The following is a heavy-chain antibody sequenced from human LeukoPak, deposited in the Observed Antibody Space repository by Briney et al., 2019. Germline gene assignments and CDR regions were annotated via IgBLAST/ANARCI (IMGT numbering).Heavy chain of an antibody. Sequence: PGGSLRLSCAASGFTFSSYAMNWVRQAPGKGLEWVSAISGGGGSTYYADSVKGRFTISRDNSKNTLYLQMNSLRAEDTAVYYCAKCYFGSGSYGYRTFDYWGQGTLVTVSS. CDR3: AKCYFGSGSYGYRTFDY. V-gene: IGHV3-23*01. CDR1: GFTFSSYA. D-gene: IGHD3-10*01. CDR2: ISGGGGST. J-gene: IGHJ4*02.